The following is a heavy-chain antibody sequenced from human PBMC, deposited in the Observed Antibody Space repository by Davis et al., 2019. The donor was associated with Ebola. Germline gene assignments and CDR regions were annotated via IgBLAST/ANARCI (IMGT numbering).Heavy chain of an antibody. CDR2: IYYSGST. CDR1: GGSISSYY. D-gene: IGHD3-3*01. Sequence: SETLSLTCTVSGGSISSYYWSWIRQPPGKGLEWIGYIYYSGSTNYNPSLKSRVTISVDTSKNQFSPKLSSVTAADTAVYYCARVNYDFWSGYANWFDPWGQGTLVTVSS. J-gene: IGHJ5*02. CDR3: ARVNYDFWSGYANWFDP. V-gene: IGHV4-59*01.